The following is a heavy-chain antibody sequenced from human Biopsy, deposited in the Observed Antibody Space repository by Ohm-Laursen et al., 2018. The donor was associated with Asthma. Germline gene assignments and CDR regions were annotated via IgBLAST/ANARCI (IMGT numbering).Heavy chain of an antibody. CDR3: AKARCYYYYCDMEV. J-gene: IGHJ6*02. D-gene: IGHD3-16*02. CDR2: ISPIFGAI. V-gene: IGHV1-69*13. CDR1: GGTFSSHS. Sequence: PSVTPSCKASGGTFSSHSISWVRQPPGQGLEWMGGISPIFGAIRYAQNFQGRVTITADVFTNTVHMELSSLRSEDTAVLYCAKARCYYYYCDMEVWGQGTTVTVSS.